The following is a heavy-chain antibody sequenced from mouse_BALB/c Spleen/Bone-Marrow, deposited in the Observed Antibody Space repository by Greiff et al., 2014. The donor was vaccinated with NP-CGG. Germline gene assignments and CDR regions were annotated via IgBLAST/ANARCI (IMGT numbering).Heavy chain of an antibody. V-gene: IGHV1-15*01. CDR3: TSYDWFAY. CDR1: GYTFIDHE. J-gene: IGHJ3*01. Sequence: LVESGAELVRPGASVTLSCKASGYTFIDHEMHWVKQTPVHGLEWIGAIDPETGGTAYNQKFKGKATLTADKSSSTAYMELRSLTSEDSAVYYCTSYDWFAYWGQGTLVTVSA. CDR2: IDPETGGT. D-gene: IGHD2-12*01.